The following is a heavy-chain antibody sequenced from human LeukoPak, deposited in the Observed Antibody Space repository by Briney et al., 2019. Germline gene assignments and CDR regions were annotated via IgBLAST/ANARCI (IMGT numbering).Heavy chain of an antibody. J-gene: IGHJ4*02. CDR3: ARGAYDYVWGSYRYITTGFDY. V-gene: IGHV1-18*04. CDR1: GYTFTSYG. Sequence: ASVKVSCKASGYTFTSYGISWVRQAPGQGLEWMGWISAYNGNTNYAQKLQGRVTMTTDTSTSTAYMELRSLRSDDTAVYYCARGAYDYVWGSYRYITTGFDYWGQGTLVTVSS. D-gene: IGHD3-16*02. CDR2: ISAYNGNT.